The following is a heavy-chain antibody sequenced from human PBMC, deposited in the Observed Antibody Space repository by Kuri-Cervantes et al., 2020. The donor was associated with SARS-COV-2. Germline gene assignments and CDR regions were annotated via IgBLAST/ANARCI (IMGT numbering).Heavy chain of an antibody. CDR1: GCSISSSSYY. CDR2: IYYSGST. J-gene: IGHJ4*02. V-gene: IGHV4-39*01. CDR3: ARHIAVSGWYPSYYDY. D-gene: IGHD6-19*01. Sequence: SETLSLTCTVSGCSISSSSYYWGWIRQPPGKGLEWIGSIYYSGSTYYNPSLKSRVTISVDTSKNQFSLKLSSVTAADTAVYSCARHIAVSGWYPSYYDYWGQGTLVTVSS.